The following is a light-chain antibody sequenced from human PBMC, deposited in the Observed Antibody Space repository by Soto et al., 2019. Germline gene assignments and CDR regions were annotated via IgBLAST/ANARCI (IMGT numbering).Light chain of an antibody. CDR1: QSVSSN. CDR2: GAS. Sequence: EIVMTQSPATLSVSPGERATLSCRASQSVSSNLAWYQQKPGQAPRLLIYGASTRATGIPARFSGSGSGTELTLTISSLKSEDFAVYYCQQYNNWPPWTLGQGTKLEIK. V-gene: IGKV3-15*01. J-gene: IGKJ1*01. CDR3: QQYNNWPPWT.